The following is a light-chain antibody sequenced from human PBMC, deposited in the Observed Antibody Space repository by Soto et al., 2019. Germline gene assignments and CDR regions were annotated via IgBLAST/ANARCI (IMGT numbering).Light chain of an antibody. CDR2: GAI. Sequence: EIVMTQSPATLSVSPEDRVTLSCRASQNVRRNIAWYQQKPGQAPSLLIFGAITRATGIPARFSGSGSGTEFTLTISSLQSEDSAIYYCQHYNVRPPWTFGQGTKV. V-gene: IGKV3-15*01. CDR1: QNVRRN. CDR3: QHYNVRPPWT. J-gene: IGKJ1*01.